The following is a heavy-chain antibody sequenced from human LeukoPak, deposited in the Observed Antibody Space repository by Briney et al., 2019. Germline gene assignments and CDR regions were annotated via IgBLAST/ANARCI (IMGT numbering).Heavy chain of an antibody. D-gene: IGHD3-22*01. CDR1: GGSISSGGYY. Sequence: SQTLSLTCTVSGGSISSGGYYWSWIRQHPGKGLEWIGYIYYSGSTYYNPSLKSRVTKSVDTSKNQFSLKLSSVTAADTAVYYCARAKDYYGSSGYYYGAFDIWGQGTMVTVSS. CDR3: ARAKDYYGSSGYYYGAFDI. J-gene: IGHJ3*02. V-gene: IGHV4-31*03. CDR2: IYYSGST.